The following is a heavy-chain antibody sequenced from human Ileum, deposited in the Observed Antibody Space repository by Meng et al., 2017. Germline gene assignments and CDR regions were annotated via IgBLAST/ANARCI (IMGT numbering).Heavy chain of an antibody. CDR3: ARVSYNKGSPKFDS. Sequence: VQESGPGLVNPSDTLSLSCAVSGDSIRNGTWWSWVRQPPGKGLEWIGEIYESGTTNYNPSLKSRVTISVDKSKNEFSLKLSSVTAADTALYYCARVSYNKGSPKFDSWGQGTLVTVSS. V-gene: IGHV4-4*02. D-gene: IGHD1-14*01. CDR1: GDSIRNGTW. J-gene: IGHJ4*02. CDR2: IYESGTT.